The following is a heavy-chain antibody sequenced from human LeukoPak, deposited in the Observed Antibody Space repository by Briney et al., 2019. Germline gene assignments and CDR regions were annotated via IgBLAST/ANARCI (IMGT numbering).Heavy chain of an antibody. V-gene: IGHV3-48*03. CDR1: GFTFSSYE. D-gene: IGHD6-6*01. CDR2: ISSRGSTI. J-gene: IGHJ4*02. CDR3: ARDGVAARRFDY. Sequence: GGSLRLSCAASGFTFSSYEMNWVRQAPGKGLEWVSYISSRGSTIYYADSVKGRFTISRDNAKNSLYLQMNSLRAEDTAVYYCARDGVAARRFDYWGQGTLVTVSS.